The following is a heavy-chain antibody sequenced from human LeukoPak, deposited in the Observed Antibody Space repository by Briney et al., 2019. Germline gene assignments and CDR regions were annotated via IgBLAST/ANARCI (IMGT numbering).Heavy chain of an antibody. CDR2: ISSSSSYI. CDR1: GFTFSSYS. V-gene: IGHV3-21*01. CDR3: ARDPRTTVTTDDAFDI. Sequence: GGSLRLSCAASGFTFSSYSMNWVRQAPGKGLEWVSPISSSSSYIYYADSVKGRFTISRDNAKNSLYLQMNSLRAEDTAVYYCARDPRTTVTTDDAFDIWGQGTMVTVSS. D-gene: IGHD4-11*01. J-gene: IGHJ3*02.